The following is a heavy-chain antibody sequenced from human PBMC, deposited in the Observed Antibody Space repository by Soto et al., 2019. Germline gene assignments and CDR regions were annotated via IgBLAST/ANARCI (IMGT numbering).Heavy chain of an antibody. CDR1: GASFSGHY. Sequence: SETLSLTCAVYGASFSGHYWSWIRLPPGKGLEWIGEINQSGSTNYNPSLKSRVTLSVDTSKSQFSLKLSSVTAADTAVYYCARGIDGSGIWSQGTLVTVSS. D-gene: IGHD3-10*01. CDR2: INQSGST. J-gene: IGHJ4*02. CDR3: ARGIDGSGI. V-gene: IGHV4-34*01.